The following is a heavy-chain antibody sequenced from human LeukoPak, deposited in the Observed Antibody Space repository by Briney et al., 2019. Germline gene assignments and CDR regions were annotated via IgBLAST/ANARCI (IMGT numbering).Heavy chain of an antibody. Sequence: PGRSLRLSCAASGFTFSSYDIHWVRQAPGKGLEWVAVISYDGSNKYYADSVKGRFTISRDNSKNTLYLQMNSLRAEDTAVYYCAKDRGDYGDGSFDYWGQGTLVTVSS. D-gene: IGHD4-17*01. CDR3: AKDRGDYGDGSFDY. CDR1: GFTFSSYD. CDR2: ISYDGSNK. V-gene: IGHV3-30*18. J-gene: IGHJ4*02.